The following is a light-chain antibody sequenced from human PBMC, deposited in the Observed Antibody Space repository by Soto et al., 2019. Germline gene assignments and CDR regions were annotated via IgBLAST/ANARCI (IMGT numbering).Light chain of an antibody. Sequence: QSALTQPRSVSGSPGQSVTISCTGTSSDIGAYNFLSWYQQHPGKAPKLLIYDVSQRPSGVPDRFSASKSGNTASLTLSGLQAEDEADYYCCSYTGSYTLIFGGGTKLTVL. CDR1: SSDIGAYNF. J-gene: IGLJ2*01. V-gene: IGLV2-11*01. CDR2: DVS. CDR3: CSYTGSYTLI.